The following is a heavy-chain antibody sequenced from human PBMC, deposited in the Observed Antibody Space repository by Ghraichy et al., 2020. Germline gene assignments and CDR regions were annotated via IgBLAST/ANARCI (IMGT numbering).Heavy chain of an antibody. CDR1: GGSFSGYY. D-gene: IGHD2-8*02. J-gene: IGHJ3*02. CDR3: ARAFALVGAFDI. Sequence: SQTLSLTCAVYGGSFSGYYWSWIRQPPGKGLEWIGEINHSGSTNYNPSLKSRVTISVDTSKNQFSLKLSSVTAADTAVYYCARAFALVGAFDIWGQGTMVTVSS. CDR2: INHSGST. V-gene: IGHV4-34*01.